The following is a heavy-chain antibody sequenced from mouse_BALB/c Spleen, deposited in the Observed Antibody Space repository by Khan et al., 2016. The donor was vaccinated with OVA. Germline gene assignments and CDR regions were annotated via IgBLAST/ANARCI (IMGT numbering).Heavy chain of an antibody. CDR2: ISYRGTT. Sequence: EVQLQESGPGLVKPSQSLSLTCTVTGYSITSNYAWNWIRQFPGNKLEWMGYISYRGTTSYNPSLNSRISITRDTSKNQFYLQLNSVTTEDTATYDCARGNYFGYAMDYWGQGTSVTVAS. J-gene: IGHJ4*01. CDR3: ARGNYFGYAMDY. V-gene: IGHV3-2*02. CDR1: GYSITSNYA. D-gene: IGHD1-1*01.